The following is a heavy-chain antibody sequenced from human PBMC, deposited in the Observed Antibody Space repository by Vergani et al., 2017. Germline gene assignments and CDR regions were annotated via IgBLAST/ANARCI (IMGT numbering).Heavy chain of an antibody. J-gene: IGHJ3*02. V-gene: IGHV3-21*05. CDR2: ISSSSSTI. D-gene: IGHD1-14*01. CDR3: ARASGTRYGAFDI. Sequence: EVQLVESGGGLVKPGGSLRLSCAASGFTFSSYSMNWVRQAPGKGLEWVSYISSSSSTIYYADSVKGRFTISRDNAKNSLYLQMNSLRAEDTAVYYCARASGTRYGAFDIWGQGTMVTVSS. CDR1: GFTFSSYS.